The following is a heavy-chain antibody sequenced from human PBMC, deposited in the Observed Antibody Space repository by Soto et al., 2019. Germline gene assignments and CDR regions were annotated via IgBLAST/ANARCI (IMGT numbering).Heavy chain of an antibody. CDR2: IRSKANNYAT. CDR3: TTPHVGDYSTFDS. V-gene: IGHV3-73*02. J-gene: IGHJ5*01. CDR1: GFTFSDSA. D-gene: IGHD4-17*01. Sequence: EVQLVESGGGLVQPGGSLKLSCAASGFTFSDSAIHWVRQTSGKGLEWVGRIRSKANNYATVYAASLEGRFTIARDDAKNTAHLHMNSLKAEETAVYDCTTPHVGDYSTFDSWGQGPLVIVPS.